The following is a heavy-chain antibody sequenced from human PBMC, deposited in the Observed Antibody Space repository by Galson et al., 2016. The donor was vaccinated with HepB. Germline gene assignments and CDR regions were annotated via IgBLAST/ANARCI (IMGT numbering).Heavy chain of an antibody. J-gene: IGHJ4*02. D-gene: IGHD1-14*01. Sequence: SLRLSCAASGFTFSAHFMDWVRQAPGKGLEYVGRVRNKGSSYSTEYAASVRGRFTVSRDDSKNSLFLQMNSLKTEDTAVYYCVRDVKNLNLDYWGQGTLVTVSS. CDR2: VRNKGSSYST. V-gene: IGHV3-72*01. CDR3: VRDVKNLNLDY. CDR1: GFTFSAHF.